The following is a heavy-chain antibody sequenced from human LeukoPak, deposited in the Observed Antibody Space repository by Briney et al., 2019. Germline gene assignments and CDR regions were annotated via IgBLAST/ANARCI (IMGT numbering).Heavy chain of an antibody. Sequence: SETLSLTCAVYGGSFSGYYWSWIRQPPGKGLEWIGEINHSGSTNYNPSLKSRVTISVDTSKNQFSLKLSSVTAADTAVYYCARHFSGYFQHWGQGTLVTVSS. CDR2: INHSGST. D-gene: IGHD2-15*01. CDR1: GGSFSGYY. V-gene: IGHV4-34*01. CDR3: ARHFSGYFQH. J-gene: IGHJ1*01.